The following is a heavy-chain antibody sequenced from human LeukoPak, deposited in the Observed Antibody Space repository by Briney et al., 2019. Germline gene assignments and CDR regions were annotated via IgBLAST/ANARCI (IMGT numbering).Heavy chain of an antibody. Sequence: SVKVSCKASGGTFSSYDISWVRQAPGQGLEWMGGIMPMFGKTNYAQKFQGRVTITADESTSTAYMELSSLRSEDTAVYYCAREGIEVVATAPYLYHYMDVWGKGTTVTISS. J-gene: IGHJ6*03. CDR3: AREGIEVVATAPYLYHYMDV. V-gene: IGHV1-69*01. CDR2: IMPMFGKT. D-gene: IGHD5-12*01. CDR1: GGTFSSYD.